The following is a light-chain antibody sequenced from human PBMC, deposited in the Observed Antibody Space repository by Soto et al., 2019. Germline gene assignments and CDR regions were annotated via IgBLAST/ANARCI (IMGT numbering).Light chain of an antibody. CDR3: QQYNNWPPDRT. CDR2: GAS. CDR1: QSVSSN. J-gene: IGKJ1*01. V-gene: IGKV3-15*01. Sequence: EIVMTLSPATLSVSPGERATLSCRASQSVSSNLAWYQQKPGQAPRLLICGASTRATGIPARFSGSGSGTEFTLTISSLQSEDFAIYFCQQYNNWPPDRTFGQGTKVEIK.